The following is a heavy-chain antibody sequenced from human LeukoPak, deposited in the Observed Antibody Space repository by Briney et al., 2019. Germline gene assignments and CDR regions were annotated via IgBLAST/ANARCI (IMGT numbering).Heavy chain of an antibody. CDR2: ISGSGGNT. D-gene: IGHD3-10*01. J-gene: IGHJ4*02. CDR1: GFAFSSYV. V-gene: IGHV3-23*01. Sequence: GGSLRLSCAASGFAFSSYVISWVRQAPGKGLEWVSTISGSGGNTYYADSVKGRFTISRDNSENTLYLQMNGLRAEDTAVYYCASGELLLFTYWGQGTLVTVSS. CDR3: ASGELLLFTY.